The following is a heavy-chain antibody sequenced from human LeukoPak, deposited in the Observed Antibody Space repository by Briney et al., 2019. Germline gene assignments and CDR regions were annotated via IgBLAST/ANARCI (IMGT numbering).Heavy chain of an antibody. J-gene: IGHJ5*02. V-gene: IGHV3-30*18. CDR2: ISYDGGNK. CDR3: AKEVVGYDFWSGYPGVNWFDP. Sequence: SGGSLRLSCAASGFTFSSYAMHWVRQAPGKGLEWVAVISYDGGNKYYADSVKGRFTISRDNSKNTLYLQMNSLRAEDTAVYYCAKEVVGYDFWSGYPGVNWFDPWGQGTLVTVSS. D-gene: IGHD3-3*01. CDR1: GFTFSSYA.